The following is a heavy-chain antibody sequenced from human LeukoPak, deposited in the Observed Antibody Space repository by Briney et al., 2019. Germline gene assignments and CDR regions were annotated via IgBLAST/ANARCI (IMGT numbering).Heavy chain of an antibody. CDR1: GFTFSSYG. CDR2: IRYDGSNK. J-gene: IGHJ4*02. V-gene: IGHV3-30*02. D-gene: IGHD6-19*01. Sequence: GGSLRLSCAASGFTFSSYGMHWVRQAPGKGLEWVAFIRYDGSNKYYADSVKGRFTISRDNSKNTLYLQMNSLRAEDTAVYYCARQYISGWFFDYWGQGALVTVYS. CDR3: ARQYISGWFFDY.